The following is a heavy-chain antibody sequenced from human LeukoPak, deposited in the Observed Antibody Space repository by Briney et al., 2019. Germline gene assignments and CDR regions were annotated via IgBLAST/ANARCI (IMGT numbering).Heavy chain of an antibody. CDR2: ILGSGSEM. V-gene: IGHV3-21*04. Sequence: GGSLRLSCGVSGFSFKSYSMNWVRQAPGQGLEWVASILGSGSEMFYADSVKGRFTISRDNAKNSLYLQMNSLRAEDTAVYYCARDLRVIYCSSTSCNGFDPWGQGTLVTVSS. CDR3: ARDLRVIYCSSTSCNGFDP. CDR1: GFSFKSYS. J-gene: IGHJ5*02. D-gene: IGHD2-2*01.